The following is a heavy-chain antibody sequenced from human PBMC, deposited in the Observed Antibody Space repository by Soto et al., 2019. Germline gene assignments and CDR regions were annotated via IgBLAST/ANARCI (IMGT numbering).Heavy chain of an antibody. CDR3: AKDKRGDLDY. Sequence: PGGSLRLSCAASGFTFSSYGMHWVRQAPGKGLEWVAVISYDGSNKYYADSVKGRFTISRDNSKNTLYLQMNSLRAEDTAVYYCAKDKRGDLDYWGQGTLVTVSS. CDR2: ISYDGSNK. V-gene: IGHV3-30*18. CDR1: GFTFSSYG. J-gene: IGHJ4*02. D-gene: IGHD3-16*01.